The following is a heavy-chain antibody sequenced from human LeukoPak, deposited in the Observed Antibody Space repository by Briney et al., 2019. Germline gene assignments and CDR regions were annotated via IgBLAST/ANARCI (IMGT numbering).Heavy chain of an antibody. D-gene: IGHD6-19*01. J-gene: IGHJ4*02. Sequence: GGSLRLSCAASGFTFSSYSMNWVRQAPGKGLEWVSYISSSSSTIYYADSVKGRFTISRDNAKNSLYLQMNSLRAEDTAVYYCARDRFLLVSGTEVFDYWGQGTLVTVSS. CDR3: ARDRFLLVSGTEVFDY. V-gene: IGHV3-48*04. CDR1: GFTFSSYS. CDR2: ISSSSSTI.